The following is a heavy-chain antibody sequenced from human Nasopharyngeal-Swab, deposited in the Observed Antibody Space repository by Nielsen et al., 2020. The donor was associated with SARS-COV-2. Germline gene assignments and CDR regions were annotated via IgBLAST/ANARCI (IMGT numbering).Heavy chain of an antibody. CDR1: GFTFSSYW. CDR2: INSDGSRT. Sequence: GESLKISCAASGFTFSSYWMHWVRQAPGKGLVWVSRINSDGSRTSYADSVKGRFTISRDNAKNTLYLQMISLRAEDTAVYYCARYGLWFGELADYWGQGTLVTVSS. V-gene: IGHV3-74*01. J-gene: IGHJ4*02. CDR3: ARYGLWFGELADY. D-gene: IGHD3-10*01.